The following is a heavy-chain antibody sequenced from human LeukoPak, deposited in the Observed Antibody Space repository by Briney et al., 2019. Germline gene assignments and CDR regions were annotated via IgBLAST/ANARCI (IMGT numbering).Heavy chain of an antibody. Sequence: TGGSLRLSCAASGFTFSSYEMNWVRQAPGEGLEWVSYISSSGSTIYYADSVKGRFTISRDNAKNSLYLQMNSLRAEDTAVYYCASSTYYYDSSGNLPNWFDPWGQGTLVTVSS. CDR1: GFTFSSYE. CDR2: ISSSGSTI. D-gene: IGHD3-22*01. J-gene: IGHJ5*02. V-gene: IGHV3-48*03. CDR3: ASSTYYYDSSGNLPNWFDP.